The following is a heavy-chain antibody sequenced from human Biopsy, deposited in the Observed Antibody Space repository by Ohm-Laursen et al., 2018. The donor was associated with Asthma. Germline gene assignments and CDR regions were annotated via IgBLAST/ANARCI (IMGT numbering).Heavy chain of an antibody. J-gene: IGHJ3*02. CDR1: GFVFSQSG. Sequence: SLRLSCAASGFVFSQSGMHWVRQGPGKGLEWVALVSSDGHNKYYEDSVKGRFTISRDNSRNRLYLQINRLTVEGSAVYFCARQSGQDYGDSSGFDIWGQGTKVAVSS. V-gene: IGHV3-30*03. CDR2: VSSDGHNK. D-gene: IGHD3-22*01. CDR3: ARQSGQDYGDSSGFDI.